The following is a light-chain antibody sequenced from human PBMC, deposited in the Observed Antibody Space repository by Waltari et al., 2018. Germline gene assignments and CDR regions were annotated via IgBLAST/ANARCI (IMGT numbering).Light chain of an antibody. CDR2: RNN. CDR3: AVWDDSLNGWV. V-gene: IGLV1-44*01. J-gene: IGLJ3*02. Sequence: QSVLTQPPSASGTPGQRVTISCSGSSSNIGINTVNWYQQLPGTAPKLLTYRNNQRPAGVPDRFSGSKSDTSASLAISGLQSEDEADYYCAVWDDSLNGWVFGGGTKLTVL. CDR1: SSNIGINT.